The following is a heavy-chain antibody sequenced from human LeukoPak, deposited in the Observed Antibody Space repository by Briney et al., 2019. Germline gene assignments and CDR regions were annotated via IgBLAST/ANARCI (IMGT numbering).Heavy chain of an antibody. Sequence: GGSLRLSCAASGFTFSSYAMGWVRQAPGKGLEWVSGISGSSGSTYYADSVKGRFTISRDNSKNTLYLQMNSLRAEDTAVYYCAKDRTPRTYYFDYWGQGTLVTVSS. CDR1: GFTFSSYA. J-gene: IGHJ4*02. CDR3: AKDRTPRTYYFDY. CDR2: ISGSSGST. V-gene: IGHV3-23*01. D-gene: IGHD1-14*01.